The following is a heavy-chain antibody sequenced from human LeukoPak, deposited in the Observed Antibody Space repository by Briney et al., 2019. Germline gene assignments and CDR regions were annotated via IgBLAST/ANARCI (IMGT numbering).Heavy chain of an antibody. J-gene: IGHJ4*02. Sequence: SETLSLTCTVSGGSVSSSNHYWGWIRQPPGKGLEFIGSIFYSGGTYYNPSLSSRVTMAVDTSKNQFSLKLSSVTAADAAVYYCARHTRLLRNYFDYWGQGTLVTVSS. V-gene: IGHV4-39*01. CDR1: GGSVSSSNHY. CDR2: IFYSGGT. CDR3: ARHTRLLRNYFDY.